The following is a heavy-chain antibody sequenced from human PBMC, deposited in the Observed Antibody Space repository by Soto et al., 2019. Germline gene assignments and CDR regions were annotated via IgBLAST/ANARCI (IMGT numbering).Heavy chain of an antibody. J-gene: IGHJ4*02. Sequence: QVQLQESGPGLVKPSETLSLTCTVSGGSMRGQHWSWIRQPPGKGLEWIGHHSDSTNYNPSLKSRXTISRATSKNQFSLKLSSVTAADTAVYYCATYTVGEGGRGYWGQGTLVTVSS. CDR3: ATYTVGEGGRGY. V-gene: IGHV4-4*09. CDR2: HHSDST. D-gene: IGHD3-16*01. CDR1: GGSMRGQH.